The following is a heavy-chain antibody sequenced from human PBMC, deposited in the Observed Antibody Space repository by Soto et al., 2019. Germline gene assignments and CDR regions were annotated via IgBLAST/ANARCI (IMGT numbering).Heavy chain of an antibody. V-gene: IGHV1-3*01. D-gene: IGHD5-12*01. J-gene: IGHJ4*02. CDR2: INAGDGNT. CDR3: ARDRIHSGYDE. Sequence: GASVKVSCKASGYTFTNYAMHWVRQAPGQRLEWMGWINAGDGNTKYSQKFQGRVTITTDTSASTAYMELSSLRSEDTAVYYCARDRIHSGYDEWGQGTLVTVSS. CDR1: GYTFTNYA.